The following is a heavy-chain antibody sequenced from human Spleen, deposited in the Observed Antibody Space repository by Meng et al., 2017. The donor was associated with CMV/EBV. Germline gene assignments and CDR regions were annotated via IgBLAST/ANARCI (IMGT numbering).Heavy chain of an antibody. CDR1: GCSISSHLYY. J-gene: IGHJ4*02. CDR3: ASVGAPMAHFDY. V-gene: IGHV4-31*02. Sequence: TVSGCSISSHLYYWSWIRQHPGKGPEWIGNIHHTGSTSYNPALKSRVTISIDTSKNQFSLKLSSVTAADTAVYYCASVGAPMAHFDYWGQGTLVTVSS. CDR2: IHHTGST. D-gene: IGHD5-18*01.